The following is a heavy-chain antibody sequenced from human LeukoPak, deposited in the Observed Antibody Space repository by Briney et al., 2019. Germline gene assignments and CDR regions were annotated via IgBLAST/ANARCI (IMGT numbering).Heavy chain of an antibody. J-gene: IGHJ4*02. Sequence: ASVKVSCKVSGYTLTELSMHWVRQAPGKGLEWMGGFDPEDGETIYAQKFQGRVTMTEDTSTDTAYMELSSLRSEDTAVYYCARVALATVTTSCDYWGQGTLVTVSS. CDR3: ARVALATVTTSCDY. D-gene: IGHD4-17*01. CDR1: GYTLTELS. V-gene: IGHV1-24*01. CDR2: FDPEDGET.